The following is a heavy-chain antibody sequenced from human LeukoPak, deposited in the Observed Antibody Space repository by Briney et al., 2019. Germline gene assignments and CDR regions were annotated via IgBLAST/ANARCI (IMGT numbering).Heavy chain of an antibody. Sequence: SETLSLTCTVSGGSISSYYWSWIRQPPGKGLEWIGYIYYSGSTNYNPSLKSRVTISVDTSKNQFSLKLSSVTAADTAAYYCARLPFYDSSGYWGQGTLVTVSS. J-gene: IGHJ4*02. CDR3: ARLPFYDSSGY. CDR2: IYYSGST. D-gene: IGHD3-22*01. V-gene: IGHV4-59*12. CDR1: GGSISSYY.